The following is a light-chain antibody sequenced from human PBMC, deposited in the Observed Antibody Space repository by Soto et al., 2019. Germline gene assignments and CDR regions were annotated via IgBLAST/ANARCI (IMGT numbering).Light chain of an antibody. J-gene: IGKJ4*01. CDR1: QNIRSC. V-gene: IGKV1-5*01. CDR2: DTS. Sequence: DIQMTQSPATLSASVGDRVTITCRASQNIRSCLAWYQQKPGKVPNLLIWDTSKLQSGVPSRFSGSGSGTEFTLTIGSLQRDDFATYWCQQYDEYPLTFGGGTKVELK. CDR3: QQYDEYPLT.